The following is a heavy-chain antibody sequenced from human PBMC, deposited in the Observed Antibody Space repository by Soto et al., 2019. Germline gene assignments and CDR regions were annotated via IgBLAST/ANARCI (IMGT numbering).Heavy chain of an antibody. CDR2: VYYSGST. D-gene: IGHD2-8*01. J-gene: IGHJ4*02. CDR3: ARAVSTNFAF. V-gene: IGHV4-31*03. Sequence: SATLSLTYTVSGGSISSGGYYWSWIRQHPGKGLEWVGSVYYSGSTYSNPSLKSRVTVSVDTSKNQFSLNLSSVTAADTAVYYCARAVSTNFAFWGQRTPVTVS. CDR1: GGSISSGGYY.